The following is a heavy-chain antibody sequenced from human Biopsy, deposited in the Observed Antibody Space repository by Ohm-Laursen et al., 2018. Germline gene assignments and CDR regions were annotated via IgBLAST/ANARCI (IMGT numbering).Heavy chain of an antibody. CDR2: IFYSANT. Sequence: SQTLSLTWEVYGKTFSDYYWSWIRHHPGKGLEWIGNIFYSANTYYNPSPKSRVTISVDTSKNQFSLKLKSVTSADTAVYFCARAYFYGLGTSNYFFDSWGQGALVTVSS. CDR1: GKTFSDYY. CDR3: ARAYFYGLGTSNYFFDS. J-gene: IGHJ4*02. D-gene: IGHD3-10*01. V-gene: IGHV4-31*11.